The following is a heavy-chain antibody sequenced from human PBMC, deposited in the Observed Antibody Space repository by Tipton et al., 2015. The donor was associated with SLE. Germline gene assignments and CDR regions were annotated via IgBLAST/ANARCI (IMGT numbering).Heavy chain of an antibody. CDR1: GGSISSSSYY. D-gene: IGHD6-19*01. CDR2: INHSGST. J-gene: IGHJ4*02. CDR3: ARWGRSSGWYGY. Sequence: TLSLTCTVSGGSISSSSYYWGWIRQPPGKGLGWIGEINHSGSTNYNPSLKSRVTISVDTSKNQFSLKLSSVTAADTAVYYCARWGRSSGWYGYWGQGTLVTVSS. V-gene: IGHV4-39*07.